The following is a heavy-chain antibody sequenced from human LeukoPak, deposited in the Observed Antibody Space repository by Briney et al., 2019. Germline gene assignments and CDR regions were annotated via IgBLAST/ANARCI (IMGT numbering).Heavy chain of an antibody. CDR3: ARIKGTAIDY. CDR2: INHSGST. V-gene: IGHV4-34*01. J-gene: IGHJ4*02. D-gene: IGHD1-1*01. Sequence: PSETLPLTCAVYGGSFSGYYWSWIRQPPGKGLEWIGEINHSGSTNYNPSLKSQVTISVDTSKNQFSLKLSSVTAADTAVYYCARIKGTAIDYWGQGTLVTVSS. CDR1: GGSFSGYY.